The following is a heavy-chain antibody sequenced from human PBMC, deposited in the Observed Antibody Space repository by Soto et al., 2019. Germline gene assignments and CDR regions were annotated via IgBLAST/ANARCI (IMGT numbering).Heavy chain of an antibody. CDR3: ASMTTGGGGFDY. CDR1: GGSISSYY. Sequence: PSETLSLTCTVSGGSISSYYWSWIRQPPGKGLEWIGYIYYSGSTNYNPSLKSRVTISVDTSKNQFSLKLSSVTAADTAVYYCASMTTGGGGFDYWGQGTLVTVS. CDR2: IYYSGST. J-gene: IGHJ4*02. D-gene: IGHD4-17*01. V-gene: IGHV4-59*01.